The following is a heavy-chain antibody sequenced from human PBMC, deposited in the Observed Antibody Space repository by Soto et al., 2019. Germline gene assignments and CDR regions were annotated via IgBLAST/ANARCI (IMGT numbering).Heavy chain of an antibody. V-gene: IGHV1-2*02. CDR3: ARGIGLEYNWFDP. CDR1: GYTFTGYY. CDR2: INPNSGGT. D-gene: IGHD1-26*01. J-gene: IGHJ5*02. Sequence: GASVKVSCKASGYTFTGYYMHWVRQAPGQGLEWMGWINPNSGGTNYAQKFQGRVTMTRDTSISTAYMELSRLRSDDTAVYYCARGIGLEYNWFDPWGQGTRVIVSS.